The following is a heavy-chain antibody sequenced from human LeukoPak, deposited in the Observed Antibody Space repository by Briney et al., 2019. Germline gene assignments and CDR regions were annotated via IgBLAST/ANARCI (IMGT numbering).Heavy chain of an antibody. CDR3: ARDWAYYYYMDV. CDR2: IYTSGST. V-gene: IGHV4-4*07. CDR1: GGSISSYY. Sequence: SETLSPTCTVSGGSISSYYWSWIRQPAGRGLEWIGRIYTSGSTNYNPSLKSRVTMSVDTSKNQFSLKLSSVTAADTAVYYCARDWAYYYYMDVWGKGTTVTVSS. J-gene: IGHJ6*03. D-gene: IGHD3-16*01.